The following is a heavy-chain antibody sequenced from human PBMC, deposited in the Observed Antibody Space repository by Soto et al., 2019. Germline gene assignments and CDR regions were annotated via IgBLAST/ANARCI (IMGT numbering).Heavy chain of an antibody. J-gene: IGHJ4*02. CDR1: XXXFTSYA. D-gene: IGHD5-12*01. Sequence: QVQLVQSGAEVKKPGASVKVSCKXSXXXFTSYAMXXXRQAXGQRLEWMGWIDAGNGNTKYSQKFQGRVTITRDTSASTAYMELSSLRSEDTAVXXCAXXXEXXYNYGYWGQGTLVTVSS. V-gene: IGHV1-3*01. CDR2: IDAGNGNT. CDR3: AXXXEXXYNYGY.